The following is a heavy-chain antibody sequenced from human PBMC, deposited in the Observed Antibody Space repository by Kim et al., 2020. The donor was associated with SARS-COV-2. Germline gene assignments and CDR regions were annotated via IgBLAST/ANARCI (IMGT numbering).Heavy chain of an antibody. CDR2: IDPSDSYT. J-gene: IGHJ4*02. CDR1: GYSFTSYW. D-gene: IGHD4-17*01. Sequence: GESLKISCKGSGYSFTSYWISWVRQMPGKGLEWMGRIDPSDSYTNYSPSFQGHVTISADKSISTAYLQWSSLKASDTAMYYCATHDYGDSRLFDYWGQGTLVTVSS. V-gene: IGHV5-10-1*01. CDR3: ATHDYGDSRLFDY.